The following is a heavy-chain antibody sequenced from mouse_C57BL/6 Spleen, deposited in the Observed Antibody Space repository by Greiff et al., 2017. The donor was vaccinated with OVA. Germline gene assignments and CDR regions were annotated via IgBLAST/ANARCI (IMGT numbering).Heavy chain of an antibody. CDR1: GFSFSTSYMG. D-gene: IGHD2-3*01. CDR3: ALMSGYCGGFAY. CDR2: IWWNDAN. V-gene: IGHV8-5*01. J-gene: IGHJ3*01. Sequence: QVTLKESGPGILQPSQTLSLTCSSSGFSFSTSYMGIGWIRQPSGQGLVWLVHIWWNDANYYDPFLKSGPTTSKDTSNSQVFLKITSMDTADTATYYCALMSGYCGGFAYWGQGTLVTVSA.